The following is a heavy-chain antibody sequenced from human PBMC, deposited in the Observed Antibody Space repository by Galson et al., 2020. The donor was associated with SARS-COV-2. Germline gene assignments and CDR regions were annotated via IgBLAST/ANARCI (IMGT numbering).Heavy chain of an antibody. D-gene: IGHD3-10*01. V-gene: IGHV4-59*01. J-gene: IGHJ4*02. Sequence: SQTLSLTRTVYGGSINIYYWSWTRQPPGQGLAWIGYLYYGGKTNYNPSHKSRVTISVDTSKRQFSLTLGSVTAADTAVYYCARLPVVRGVDYWGQGILVTVSS. CDR2: LYYGGKT. CDR3: ARLPVVRGVDY. CDR1: GGSINIYY.